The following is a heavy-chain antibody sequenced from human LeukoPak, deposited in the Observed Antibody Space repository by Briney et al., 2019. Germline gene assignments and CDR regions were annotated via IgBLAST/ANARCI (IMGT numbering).Heavy chain of an antibody. CDR2: ISSNGGST. CDR1: GFTFSSYA. V-gene: IGHV3-64*01. CDR3: ARFGFSHSNDY. Sequence: PGGSLRLSCAASGFTFSSYAMHWVRQAPGKGLEYVSAISSNGGSTYYANSVEGRFTISRDNSKNTLYLQMGSLRAEDMAVYYCARFGFSHSNDYWGQGTLVTVSS. D-gene: IGHD3-10*01. J-gene: IGHJ4*02.